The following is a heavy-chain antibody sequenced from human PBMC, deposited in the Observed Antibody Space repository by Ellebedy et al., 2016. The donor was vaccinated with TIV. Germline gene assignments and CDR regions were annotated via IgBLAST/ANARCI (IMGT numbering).Heavy chain of an antibody. D-gene: IGHD2-15*01. J-gene: IGHJ5*02. CDR1: GYNFIDNH. Sequence: ASVKVSCXASGYNFIDNHMHWVRQAPRQGLEWMGWINSRGGTNYAQKFQGRVTMTRDASISTAYMELSRLRSDDTAVYYCARVVAGLDLWGQGTPVTVSS. CDR2: INSRGGT. V-gene: IGHV1-2*02. CDR3: ARVVAGLDL.